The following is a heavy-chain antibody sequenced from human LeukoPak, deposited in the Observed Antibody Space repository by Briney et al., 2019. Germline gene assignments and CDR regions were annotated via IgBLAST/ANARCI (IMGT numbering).Heavy chain of an antibody. Sequence: SETLSLTCTVSGGSISSYYWSWIRQPPGKGLEWIGYIYYSGSTNYNPSLKSRVTISVDTSKNQFSLKLSSVTAADTAVYYCARERYDFWSGYYYRNFDYWGQGTLVTVSS. J-gene: IGHJ4*02. CDR3: ARERYDFWSGYYYRNFDY. CDR2: IYYSGST. D-gene: IGHD3-3*01. V-gene: IGHV4-59*01. CDR1: GGSISSYY.